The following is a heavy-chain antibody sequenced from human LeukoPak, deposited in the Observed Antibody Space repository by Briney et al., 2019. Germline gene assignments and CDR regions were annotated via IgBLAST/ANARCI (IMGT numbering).Heavy chain of an antibody. CDR1: TYTFTSYY. V-gene: IGHV1-46*01. D-gene: IGHD1-1*01. CDR2: INHSGCSK. CDR3: ARVGRRPYDAFDI. Sequence: RASVKVSCKASTYTFTSYYMHWVRQAPGQGLAWMGIINHSGCSKSYAQKFQGRVTMTRDTSTSAVYMELSSLRSEDTAVYYCARVGRRPYDAFDIWGQGTMVTVSS. J-gene: IGHJ3*02.